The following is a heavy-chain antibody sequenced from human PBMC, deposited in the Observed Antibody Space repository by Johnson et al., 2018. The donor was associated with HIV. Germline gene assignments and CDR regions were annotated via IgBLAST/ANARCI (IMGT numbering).Heavy chain of an antibody. CDR1: GFTFHDYA. D-gene: IGHD3-22*01. CDR3: ARDSDSLYAFDI. J-gene: IGHJ3*02. CDR2: IKCNGGGL. Sequence: VQLVESGGGVERPGGSLRLSCAASGFTFHDYAMTWVRQGPGKGLEWVSGIKCNGGGLGYADYVKGRFTTSRDNAKKFLYLQMNSLRAEETAVYYCARDSDSLYAFDIWGRGTMVTVSS. V-gene: IGHV3-20*04.